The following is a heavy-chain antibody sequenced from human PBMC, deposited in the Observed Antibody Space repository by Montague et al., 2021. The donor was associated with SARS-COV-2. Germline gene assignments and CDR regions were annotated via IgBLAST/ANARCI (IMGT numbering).Heavy chain of an antibody. D-gene: IGHD3-22*01. V-gene: IGHV4-39*01. CDR2: INYSGSI. CDR1: GGSISSRSYY. J-gene: IGHJ5*02. Sequence: SETLSLTCTVSGGSISSRSYYWGWIRRPPGKGLEWIGSINYSGSIYYNPSLKSRVTISVDTSKNQFSLKLISVTAADPTVYYCAGHWITMIVVFNKGGWFDPWGQGTLVTVSS. CDR3: AGHWITMIVVFNKGGWFDP.